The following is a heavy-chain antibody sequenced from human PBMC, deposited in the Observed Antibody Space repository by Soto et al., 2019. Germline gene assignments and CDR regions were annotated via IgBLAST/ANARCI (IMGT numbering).Heavy chain of an antibody. D-gene: IGHD3-22*01. CDR3: AHRPYYYYDSSGYYFH. Sequence: VSGPTLVNPTQTLTLTCTFSGFSLTTSGVGVGWIRQPPGKALEWLALIYGNDDKEYSPSLKSRLTIIKDTSKNQVALTVTNMDPVDTATYYCAHRPYYYYDSSGYYFHWGQGTLVTVSS. CDR2: IYGNDDK. V-gene: IGHV2-5*01. CDR1: GFSLTTSGVG. J-gene: IGHJ4*02.